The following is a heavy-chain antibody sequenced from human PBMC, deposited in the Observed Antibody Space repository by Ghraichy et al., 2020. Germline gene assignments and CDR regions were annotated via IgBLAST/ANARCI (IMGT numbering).Heavy chain of an antibody. V-gene: IGHV3-23*01. D-gene: IGHD3-22*01. CDR2: ISGSGGST. Sequence: GESLNISCAASGFTFSSYAMSWVRQAPGKGLEWVSAISGSGGSTYYADSVKGRFTISRDNSKNTLYLQMNSLRAEDTAVYYCAKDRTMIATGYFDYWGQGTLVTVSS. CDR1: GFTFSSYA. J-gene: IGHJ4*02. CDR3: AKDRTMIATGYFDY.